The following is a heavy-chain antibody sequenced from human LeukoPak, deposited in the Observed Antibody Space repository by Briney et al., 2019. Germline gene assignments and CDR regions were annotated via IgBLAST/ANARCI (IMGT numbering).Heavy chain of an antibody. D-gene: IGHD3-10*01. J-gene: IGHJ4*02. CDR2: INQSGST. CDR1: GGSLSGFY. Sequence: SETLSLTCAVYGGSLSGFYWSWIRQSPGKGLEWIGEINQSGSTNYNPSLKSRVTISVDTSKNQFSLKLSSVTAADTAVYYCARVSWPPGSSWYYFDYWGQGTLVIVSS. CDR3: ARVSWPPGSSWYYFDY. V-gene: IGHV4-34*01.